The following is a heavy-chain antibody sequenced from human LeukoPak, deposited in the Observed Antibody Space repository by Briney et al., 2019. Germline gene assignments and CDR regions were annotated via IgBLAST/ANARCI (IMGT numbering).Heavy chain of an antibody. CDR3: ARDLYYYDSSGYHDVFDI. Sequence: GASVKVSCKASGYTFTTYGISGVRQAPGQGREWMGWISAYHGNTYYAQKLQGRVTLTTDTSTNTAYMELRSLRSDDTAVYYCARDLYYYDSSGYHDVFDIWGQGTMVTVSS. V-gene: IGHV1-18*01. D-gene: IGHD3-22*01. CDR1: GYTFTTYG. J-gene: IGHJ3*02. CDR2: ISAYHGNT.